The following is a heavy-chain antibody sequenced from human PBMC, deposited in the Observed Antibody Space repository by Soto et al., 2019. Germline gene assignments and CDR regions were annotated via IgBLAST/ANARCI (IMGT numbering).Heavy chain of an antibody. Sequence: QVQLVQSGTEVKMPGDSVKFSCKASGYTFTGYYVHWVRQAPGQGLEWMGWINPNSGDTYLAQRFQGRVTMNRDTSIGTAYMELRGLTSDDTAEYYCAKGGAIVAAGTRVYLYNAMDVWGQGTTVTVSS. D-gene: IGHD1-26*01. V-gene: IGHV1-2*02. CDR2: INPNSGDT. CDR1: GYTFTGYY. CDR3: AKGGAIVAAGTRVYLYNAMDV. J-gene: IGHJ6*02.